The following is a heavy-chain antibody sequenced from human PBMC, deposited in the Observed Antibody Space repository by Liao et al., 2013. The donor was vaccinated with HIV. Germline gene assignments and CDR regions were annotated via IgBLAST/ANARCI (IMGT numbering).Heavy chain of an antibody. CDR1: GDSISSYY. D-gene: IGHD3-22*01. CDR3: AREDTYYYDSSGSSFNY. Sequence: QVQLQESGPGLLKPSETLSLTCTVSGDSISSYYWSWIRQPAGKGLEWIGRIHTTGSTNYNPSLKSRVTMSVDSSTNQFSLKLSSVTAADTAVYYCAREDTYYYDSSGSSFNYWATEPSSPSP. V-gene: IGHV4-4*07. J-gene: IGHJ4*01. CDR2: IHTTGST.